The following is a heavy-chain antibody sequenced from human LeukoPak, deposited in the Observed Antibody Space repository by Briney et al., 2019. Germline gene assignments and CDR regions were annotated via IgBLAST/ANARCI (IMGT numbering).Heavy chain of an antibody. CDR2: ISGSGDNT. V-gene: IGHV3-23*01. CDR3: AKRSGYTTGWFFDF. CDR1: GFSFSSYA. Sequence: GGSLKLSCAASGFSFSSYAMSWVRQAPGKGLEWVSSISGSGDNTYYAESVKGRFTISRDNSENTLFLQMNSLRAEDTAVFYCAKRSGYTTGWFFDFWGQETLVTVSS. J-gene: IGHJ4*02. D-gene: IGHD6-19*01.